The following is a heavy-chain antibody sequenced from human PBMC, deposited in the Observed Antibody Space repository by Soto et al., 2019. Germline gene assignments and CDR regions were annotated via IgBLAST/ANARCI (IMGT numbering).Heavy chain of an antibody. CDR1: GDSISRGGFS. D-gene: IGHD2-2*01. Sequence: QPQLQESGSGLVKPSQTLSLTCAVSGDSISRGGFSWSWIRQPPGKGLEWIGYIYHSGTSFYNPSLKSRVTISVDGSKNQFSLKVKSVTAADTAVYYCARGRLVPAVNFDYWGLGTLVTVSS. J-gene: IGHJ4*02. CDR3: ARGRLVPAVNFDY. V-gene: IGHV4-30-2*01. CDR2: IYHSGTS.